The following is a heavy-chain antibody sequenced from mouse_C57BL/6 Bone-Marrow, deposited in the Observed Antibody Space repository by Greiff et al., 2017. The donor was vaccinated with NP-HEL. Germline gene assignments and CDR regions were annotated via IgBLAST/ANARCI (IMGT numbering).Heavy chain of an antibody. CDR2: IYPGNSDT. CDR3: TRSDNYYGSSYPFAY. Sequence: DVKLQESGTVLARPGASVKMSCKTSGYTFTSYWMHWVKQRPGQGLEWIGAIYPGNSDTSYNQKFKGKAKLTAVTSASTAYMELSSLTNEDSAVYYCTRSDNYYGSSYPFAYWGQGTLVTVSA. J-gene: IGHJ3*01. V-gene: IGHV1-5*01. D-gene: IGHD1-1*01. CDR1: GYTFTSYW.